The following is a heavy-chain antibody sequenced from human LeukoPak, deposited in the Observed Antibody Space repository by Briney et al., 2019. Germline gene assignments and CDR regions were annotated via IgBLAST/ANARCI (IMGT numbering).Heavy chain of an antibody. CDR2: ISAYNGNT. J-gene: IGHJ4*02. CDR1: GYTFTSYG. Sequence: ASVKVSCKASGYTFTSYGISWVRQAPGQGLEWMGRISAYNGNTNYAQKLQGRVTMTTDTSTSTAYMELRGLRSDDTAVYYCALLEWLLDLDYWGQGTLVAVSS. D-gene: IGHD3-3*01. CDR3: ALLEWLLDLDY. V-gene: IGHV1-18*01.